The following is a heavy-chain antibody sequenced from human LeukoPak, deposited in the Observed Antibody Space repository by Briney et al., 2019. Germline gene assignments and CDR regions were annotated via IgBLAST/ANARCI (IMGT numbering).Heavy chain of an antibody. J-gene: IGHJ3*02. D-gene: IGHD4-17*01. CDR3: ARLSPVTTWNDAFDI. V-gene: IGHV4-59*08. CDR1: GGSISSYY. Sequence: PSETLSLTCTVSGGSISSYYWSWIRQPPGKGLEWIGYIYYSGSTNYNPSLKSRVTISVDTSKTQFSLKLSSVTAADTAVYYCARLSPVTTWNDAFDIWGQGTMVTVSS. CDR2: IYYSGST.